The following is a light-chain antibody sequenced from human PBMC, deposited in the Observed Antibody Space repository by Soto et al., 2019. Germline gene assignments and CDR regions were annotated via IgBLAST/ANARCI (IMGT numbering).Light chain of an antibody. Sequence: QSVLTQPPSVSGAPGQRVTISCTGSSSNIGRGYDVHWYQQVPGSAPRLLLSGDNTRPSGVPDRFSGSRSGTSASLAITGLQAEDEADYYCQTFDSSLTISWVFGGGTK. V-gene: IGLV1-40*01. CDR1: SSNIGRGYD. CDR2: GDN. CDR3: QTFDSSLTISWV. J-gene: IGLJ3*02.